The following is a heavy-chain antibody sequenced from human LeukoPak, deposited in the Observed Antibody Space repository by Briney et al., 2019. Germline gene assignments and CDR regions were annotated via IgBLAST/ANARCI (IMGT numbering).Heavy chain of an antibody. Sequence: GESLKISCKGSGYSFTSYWIGWVRQMPGKGLEWMGIIHPGDSDTRYSPSFQGQVTISADKSISTAYLQWSSLKASDTAMYYCARRVAYYDSSGYYDAFDIWGQGTMVTVSS. V-gene: IGHV5-51*01. CDR3: ARRVAYYDSSGYYDAFDI. CDR2: IHPGDSDT. CDR1: GYSFTSYW. J-gene: IGHJ3*02. D-gene: IGHD3-22*01.